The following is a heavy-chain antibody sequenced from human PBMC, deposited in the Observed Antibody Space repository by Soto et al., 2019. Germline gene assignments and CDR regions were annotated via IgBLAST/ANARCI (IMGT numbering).Heavy chain of an antibody. J-gene: IGHJ5*02. CDR2: ISAYNGNT. CDR3: ARGCSSTSCYVGNWFDP. CDR1: GYTFTSYG. D-gene: IGHD2-2*01. Sequence: ASVKVSCKASGYTFTSYGISWVRQAPGQGLEWMGWISAYNGNTNYAQKLQGRVTMTTDTSTSTAYMELRSLRSDDTAVYYCARGCSSTSCYVGNWFDPWGQGTLVTV. V-gene: IGHV1-18*01.